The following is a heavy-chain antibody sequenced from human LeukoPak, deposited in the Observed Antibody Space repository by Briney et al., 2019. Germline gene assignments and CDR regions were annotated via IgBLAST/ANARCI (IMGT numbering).Heavy chain of an antibody. V-gene: IGHV4-39*01. CDR2: IYYSGTT. Sequence: PSETLSLTCTVSGDSIRSSGNYWGWIRQSPWKGQQWIGSIYYSGTTYYNPSLKSRVTIYVDTSKNQFSLKLTSVTAADTAVYYCANCSTTNCYAGAWGQGTLVTVSS. CDR3: ANCSTTNCYAGA. CDR1: GDSIRSSGNY. D-gene: IGHD2-2*01. J-gene: IGHJ5*02.